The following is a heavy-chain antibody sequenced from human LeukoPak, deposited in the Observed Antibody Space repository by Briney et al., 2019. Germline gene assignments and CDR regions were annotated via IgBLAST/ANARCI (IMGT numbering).Heavy chain of an antibody. D-gene: IGHD5-12*01. CDR2: INHSGST. J-gene: IGHJ5*02. Sequence: PSETLSLTCTVSGYSISSGYYWGWIRQPPGKGLEWIGSINHSGSTYYNPSLKSRVTISVDTSKNQFSLKLSSVTAADTAVYYCARVGGKGGYDTWGQGTLVTVSS. CDR3: ARVGGKGGYDT. CDR1: GYSISSGYY. V-gene: IGHV4-38-2*02.